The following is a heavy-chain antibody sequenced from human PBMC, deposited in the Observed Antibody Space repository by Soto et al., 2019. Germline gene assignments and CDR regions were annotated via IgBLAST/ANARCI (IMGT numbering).Heavy chain of an antibody. J-gene: IGHJ4*02. V-gene: IGHV3-23*01. CDR1: GFTFSSYA. CDR2: ISGGGGST. Sequence: EVQLLESGGGLVQPGGSLRLSCAASGFTFSSYAMRWVRQAPGKGLEWVAAISGGGGSTYYADSVKGRFTISRDNSKNTLYLQMNSLRAEDTAVYYCARRGSGSYYDYWGQGTLVTVSS. D-gene: IGHD1-26*01. CDR3: ARRGSGSYYDY.